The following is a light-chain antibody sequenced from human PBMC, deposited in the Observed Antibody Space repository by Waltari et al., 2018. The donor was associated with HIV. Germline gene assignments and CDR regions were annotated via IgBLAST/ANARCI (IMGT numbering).Light chain of an antibody. J-gene: IGLJ2*01. CDR1: SSNIRSNT. V-gene: IGLV1-44*01. CDR3: AAWDDSLNVHVV. CDR2: SNN. Sequence: QSVLTQPPSASGTPGQRVTIPRPGSSSNIRSNTVNWYQQHPETAPTLLSTSNNQRRAWGPDQCSASKSASSASLAISGVQSEEEADYYCAAWDDSLNVHVVFGGGTKLTVL.